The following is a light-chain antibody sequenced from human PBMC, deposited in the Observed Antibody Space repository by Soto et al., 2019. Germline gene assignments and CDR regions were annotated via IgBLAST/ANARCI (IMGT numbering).Light chain of an antibody. CDR2: GAS. V-gene: IGKV3-20*01. CDR3: QQYDRSPLIT. CDR1: QTVNSNY. J-gene: IGKJ4*01. Sequence: EIVLTQSPGTLSLSPGERATLSCRASQTVNSNYLAWYQQRAGQAPRLLIYGASTRAADIADRFSGSGSGTDFTLTISRLEPEDFAVYYCQQYDRSPLITFGGGPKVEIK.